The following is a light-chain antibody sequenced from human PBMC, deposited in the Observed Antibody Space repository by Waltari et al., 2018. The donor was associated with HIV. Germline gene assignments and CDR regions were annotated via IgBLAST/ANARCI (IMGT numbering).Light chain of an antibody. CDR3: TSYRSGSTLV. Sequence: QSALTQPASVSGSPGQSITISCTGTTSDVGGYDYVSWYQQHPGKAPQLMIFEVTYRPSGVSHRCSGSKSGNTASLTISGLQAEDEADYYCTSYRSGSTLVVGGGTKVTVL. CDR2: EVT. CDR1: TSDVGGYDY. V-gene: IGLV2-14*01. J-gene: IGLJ2*01.